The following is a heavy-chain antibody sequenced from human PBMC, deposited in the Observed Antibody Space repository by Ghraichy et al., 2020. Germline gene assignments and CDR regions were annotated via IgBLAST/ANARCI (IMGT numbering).Heavy chain of an antibody. D-gene: IGHD4-17*01. Sequence: SETLSLTCTVSGGSISSYYWSWIRQPPGKGLEWIGYIYYSGSTNYNPSLKSRVTISVDTSKNQFSLKLSSVTAADTAVYYCARDADDYGDYYYYYMDVWGKGTTVTVSS. V-gene: IGHV4-59*01. CDR3: ARDADDYGDYYYYYMDV. CDR2: IYYSGST. CDR1: GGSISSYY. J-gene: IGHJ6*03.